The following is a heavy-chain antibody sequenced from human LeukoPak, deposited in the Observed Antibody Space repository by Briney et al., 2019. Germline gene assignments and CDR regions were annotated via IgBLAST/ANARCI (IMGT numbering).Heavy chain of an antibody. CDR2: IKQDGSEK. CDR1: GFTFSSYW. V-gene: IGHV3-7*01. J-gene: IGHJ4*02. CDR3: ARDPRTSGSYFDY. Sequence: GGSLRLSCAASGFTFSSYWMTWVRQAPGKGLEWVANIKQDGSEKYYVDSVKGRFTISRDNAKNSLYLQINSLRAEDTAVYYCARDPRTSGSYFDYWGQGTLVTVSS. D-gene: IGHD1-26*01.